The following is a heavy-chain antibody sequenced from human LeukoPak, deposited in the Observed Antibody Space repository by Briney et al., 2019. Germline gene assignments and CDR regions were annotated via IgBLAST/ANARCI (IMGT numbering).Heavy chain of an antibody. CDR3: ARRGLDYGDYGVYYYYYMDV. J-gene: IGHJ6*03. CDR2: IFYSGST. V-gene: IGHV4-39*07. D-gene: IGHD4-17*01. CDR1: GGSIGSSSYY. Sequence: SETLSLTCTVSGGSIGSSSYYWGWIRQPPGKGLEWIGSIFYSGSTYYNPSLKSRVTISIDTSKNQFSLKLSSVTAADTAVYYCARRGLDYGDYGVYYYYYMDVWGKGTTVTISS.